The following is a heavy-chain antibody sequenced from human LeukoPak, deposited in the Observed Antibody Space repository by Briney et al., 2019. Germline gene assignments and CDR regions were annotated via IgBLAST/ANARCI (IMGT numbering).Heavy chain of an antibody. CDR1: GFTLSSYG. CDR3: APPDLDY. J-gene: IGHJ4*02. CDR2: ISYAASNT. Sequence: GGSLRLSCAASGFTLSSYGMRWVRQAAGKGLEWVAVISYAASNTYYADSVKRPFTISTDNSKNTLYLQMNSLRAEDTAVYYCAPPDLDYWGQGTLVTVSS. V-gene: IGHV3-30*03.